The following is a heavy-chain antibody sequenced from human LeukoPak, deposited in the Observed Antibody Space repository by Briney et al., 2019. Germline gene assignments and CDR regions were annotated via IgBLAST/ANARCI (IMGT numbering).Heavy chain of an antibody. D-gene: IGHD3-10*01. Sequence: ASVKVSCKASGYIFIDYYIHLVRQAPGQGLEWLGRINPNSGDTMYAQKFEDRVTMTRDTSISTAYMELSSLRSDDTAVYYCTRDSGMEDFDHWGQGTLVTVSS. J-gene: IGHJ4*02. CDR3: TRDSGMEDFDH. CDR2: INPNSGDT. V-gene: IGHV1-2*02. CDR1: GYIFIDYY.